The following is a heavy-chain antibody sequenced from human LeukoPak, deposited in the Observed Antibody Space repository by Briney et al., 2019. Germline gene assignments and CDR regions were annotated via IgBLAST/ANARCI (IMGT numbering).Heavy chain of an antibody. CDR3: DYHGN. D-gene: IGHD3-10*01. V-gene: IGHV3-48*02. CDR1: GFTFSSSE. J-gene: IGHJ4*02. Sequence: PGGSLRLSRAASGFTFSSSEMNWMRQAPGKGLEWLSSISGSSTSIYYADSVKGRFTISRDNVKNLLYLQMNSLRDEDTAVYYCDYHGNWGQGTLVTVSS. CDR2: ISGSSTSI.